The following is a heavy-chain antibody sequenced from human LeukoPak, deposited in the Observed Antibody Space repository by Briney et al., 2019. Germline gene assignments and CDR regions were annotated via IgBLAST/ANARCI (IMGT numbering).Heavy chain of an antibody. CDR2: IYYSGST. CDR3: ASLTGTRKAFDY. V-gene: IGHV4-59*01. Sequence: PSETLSLTCTVSGGSISTYYWTWIRQPPGKGLEWIGYIYYSGSTNYNPSLKSRVTISVDASKNQFSLKLSSVTAADTAVYYCASLTGTRKAFDYWGQGTLVTVSS. J-gene: IGHJ4*02. CDR1: GGSISTYY. D-gene: IGHD1-7*01.